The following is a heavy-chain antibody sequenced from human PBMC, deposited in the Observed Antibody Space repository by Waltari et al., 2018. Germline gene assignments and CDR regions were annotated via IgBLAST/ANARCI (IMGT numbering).Heavy chain of an antibody. CDR1: GYIFTGYY. J-gene: IGHJ5*02. V-gene: IGHV1-2*02. Sequence: QVQLVQSGAEVKKPGASVKVSCKASGYIFTGYYIHWVRQAPGQGLQWMGWINPKGGGTYYAQKFQGRVTMTRDTSISTAYMELISLRSDDTAVYYCARGGVQGVNDNWFDPWGQGTLVTVSS. CDR3: ARGGVQGVNDNWFDP. D-gene: IGHD3-10*01. CDR2: INPKGGGT.